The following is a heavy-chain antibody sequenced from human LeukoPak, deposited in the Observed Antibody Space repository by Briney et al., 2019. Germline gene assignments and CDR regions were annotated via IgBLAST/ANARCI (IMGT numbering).Heavy chain of an antibody. CDR1: GYSNSSGYY. J-gene: IGHJ5*02. CDR2: IYHSGST. V-gene: IGHV4-38-2*02. Sequence: KPSETLSLTCTVSGYSNSSGYYWGWIRQPPGKGLEWIGSIYHSGSTYYNPSLKSRVTISVDTSKNQFSLKLSSVTAADTAVYYCARDGVVPAAISWFDPWGQGTLVTVSS. D-gene: IGHD2-2*01. CDR3: ARDGVVPAAISWFDP.